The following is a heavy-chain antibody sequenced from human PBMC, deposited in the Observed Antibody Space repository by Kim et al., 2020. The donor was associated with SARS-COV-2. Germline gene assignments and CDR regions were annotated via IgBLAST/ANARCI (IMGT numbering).Heavy chain of an antibody. CDR3: AKNVLLWFGSSEVWFDP. CDR2: ISGSGGST. D-gene: IGHD3-10*01. Sequence: GGSLRLSCAASGFTFSSYAMSWVRQAPGKGLEWVSAISGSGGSTYYADSVKGRFTISRDNSKNTLYLQMNSLRAEDTAVYYCAKNVLLWFGSSEVWFDPWGQGTLVTVSS. CDR1: GFTFSSYA. V-gene: IGHV3-23*01. J-gene: IGHJ5*02.